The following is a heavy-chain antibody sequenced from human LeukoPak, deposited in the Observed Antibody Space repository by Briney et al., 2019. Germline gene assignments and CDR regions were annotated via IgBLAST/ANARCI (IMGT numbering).Heavy chain of an antibody. CDR2: IYYSGST. CDR1: GGSISSSTYY. Sequence: SETLSLTCTVSGGSISSSTYYWGWIRQPPGKGLEWIGYIYYSGSTNYNPSLKSRVTISVDTSKNQFSLKLSSVTAADTAVYYCARGPNDYPTYNWFDPWGQGTLVTVSS. V-gene: IGHV4-61*05. CDR3: ARGPNDYPTYNWFDP. J-gene: IGHJ5*02. D-gene: IGHD1-1*01.